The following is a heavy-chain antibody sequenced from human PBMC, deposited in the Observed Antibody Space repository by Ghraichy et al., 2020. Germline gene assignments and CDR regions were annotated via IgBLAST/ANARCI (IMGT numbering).Heavy chain of an antibody. V-gene: IGHV3-33*01. D-gene: IGHD4-23*01. J-gene: IGHJ4*02. CDR3: ARGYGGNSPFDY. CDR2: IWYDGSNK. Sequence: GGSLRLSCAASGFTFSSYGMHWVRQAPGKGLEWVAVIWYDGSNKYYADSVKGRFTISRDNSKNTLYLQMNSLRAEDTAVYYCARGYGGNSPFDYWGQGTLVTVSS. CDR1: GFTFSSYG.